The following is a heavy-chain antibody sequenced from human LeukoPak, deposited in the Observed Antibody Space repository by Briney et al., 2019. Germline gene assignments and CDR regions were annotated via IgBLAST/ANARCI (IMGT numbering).Heavy chain of an antibody. J-gene: IGHJ4*02. CDR1: GGSISYYY. V-gene: IGHV4-4*07. D-gene: IGHD6-19*01. CDR3: TRGGSGWLFDY. CDR2: IYTSGGT. Sequence: PSETLSLTCTVSGGSISYYYWSWIRQPAGKGLEWIGRIYTSGGTNYNPSLKSRVTISVDTSKNQFSLKVSSVTAADTAVYYCTRGGSGWLFDYWGQGTLVTVSS.